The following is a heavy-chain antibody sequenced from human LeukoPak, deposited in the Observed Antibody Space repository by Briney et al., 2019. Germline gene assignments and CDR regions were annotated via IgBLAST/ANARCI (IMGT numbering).Heavy chain of an antibody. CDR1: GFTFSDYY. D-gene: IGHD3-22*01. CDR2: ISSSGSTI. J-gene: IGHJ4*02. Sequence: GGSLRLSCAASGFTFSDYYMSWIRQAPGKGLEWVSYISSSGSTIYYADSVKGRFTISRDNAKNSLYLQMNSLRAEDTAVYYCARLSYDSSGCYSHSFDYWGQGTLVTVSS. V-gene: IGHV3-11*04. CDR3: ARLSYDSSGCYSHSFDY.